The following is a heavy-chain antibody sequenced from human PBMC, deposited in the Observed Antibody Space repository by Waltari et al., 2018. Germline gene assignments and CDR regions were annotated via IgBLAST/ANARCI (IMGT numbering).Heavy chain of an antibody. CDR3: ARDKGYSGSYCDY. CDR2: IWYDGSNK. D-gene: IGHD1-26*01. J-gene: IGHJ4*02. V-gene: IGHV3-33*01. Sequence: QVQLVESGGGVVQPGRSLRLSCAASGFTFSSYGMHWVRQAPGKGLEWVAVIWYDGSNKYYADSVKGRFTISRDNSKNTLYLQMNSLRAEDTAVYYCARDKGYSGSYCDYWGQGTLVTVSS. CDR1: GFTFSSYG.